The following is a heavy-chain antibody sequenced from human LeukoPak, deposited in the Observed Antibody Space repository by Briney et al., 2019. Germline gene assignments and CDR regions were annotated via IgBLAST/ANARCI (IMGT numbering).Heavy chain of an antibody. D-gene: IGHD2-8*01. Sequence: SETLSLTCTVSGGSISSSSYYCGWIRQPPGKGLEWIGSIYHSGSTYYNPSLKSRVTLSVETSKDQFSLKLSSVTAADTAVYYCAGSTDDNWFDPWGQGTLVTVSS. V-gene: IGHV4-39*01. CDR1: GGSISSSSYY. CDR3: AGSTDDNWFDP. CDR2: IYHSGST. J-gene: IGHJ5*02.